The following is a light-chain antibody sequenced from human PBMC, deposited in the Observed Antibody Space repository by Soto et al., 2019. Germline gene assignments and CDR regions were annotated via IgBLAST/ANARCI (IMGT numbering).Light chain of an antibody. V-gene: IGKV4-1*01. CDR2: WAS. CDR1: QSVLYRANNKNY. Sequence: DIVMTQSRDSLAVSLGEMATINCKSSQSVLYRANNKNYLAWYQQKKRQPPKLLIYWASTRESGVPDRFSGSGSETDFTLTISRLQAEDVAVYFCHQCYSSPWTFGQGTKVEIK. CDR3: HQCYSSPWT. J-gene: IGKJ1*01.